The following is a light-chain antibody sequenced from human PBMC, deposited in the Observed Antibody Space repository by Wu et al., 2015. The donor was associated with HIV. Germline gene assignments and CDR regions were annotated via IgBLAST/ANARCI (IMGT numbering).Light chain of an antibody. CDR2: SAF. CDR3: QQVDSYPYT. CDR1: QDISSY. J-gene: IGKJ2*01. Sequence: IQLTQSPSSLSASVGDRVTITCRASQDISSYLAWYQQKPGKAPKLLIYSAFRLQSGVPSRFSGGGSGTDFTLIINSLQPEDSASYYCQQVDSYPYTFGQGTKVEI. V-gene: IGKV1-9*01.